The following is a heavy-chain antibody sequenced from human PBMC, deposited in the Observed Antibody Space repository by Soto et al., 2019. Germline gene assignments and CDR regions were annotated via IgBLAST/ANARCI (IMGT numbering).Heavy chain of an antibody. J-gene: IGHJ4*02. CDR1: GGSISSISSSSYY. CDR2: IYYSGTT. V-gene: IGHV4-39*01. D-gene: IGHD4-17*01. Sequence: QLQLQESGPGLVKPSETLSLTCTVSGGSISSISSSSYYWGWIRQPPGKGLEWIGSIYYSGTTYYXXSXXSRVTISVDTSKNQFSLKLSSVTATDTAVYYCTSGDYPLDYWGQGTLVTVSS. CDR3: TSGDYPLDY.